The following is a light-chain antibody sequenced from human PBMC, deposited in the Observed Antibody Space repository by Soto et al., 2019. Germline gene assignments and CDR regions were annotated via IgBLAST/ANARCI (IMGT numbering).Light chain of an antibody. Sequence: EIVMTQSPATLSVSPGERATLSCRASQSVSSNFAWYQQKPGQAPRLLIYGASTRATGIPARFSGSGSGTEFTLTISSLQSEDFAVYYWQQYNNWPPGTFGQGTKVEIK. CDR1: QSVSSN. J-gene: IGKJ1*01. CDR2: GAS. CDR3: QQYNNWPPGT. V-gene: IGKV3-15*01.